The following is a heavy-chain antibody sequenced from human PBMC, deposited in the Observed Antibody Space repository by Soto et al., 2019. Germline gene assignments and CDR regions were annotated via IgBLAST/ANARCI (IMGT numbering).Heavy chain of an antibody. Sequence: SQTLSLTCVISGDSVSSNSATWNWIRQSPSRGLEWLGRTYYRSKWYNDYAVSVKSRITINPDTSKNQFSLQLNSVTPEDTAVYYCVRWHYFDSSTYPDGMDVWGQGTTVTVSS. D-gene: IGHD3-22*01. CDR2: TYYRSKWYN. CDR3: VRWHYFDSSTYPDGMDV. J-gene: IGHJ6*02. V-gene: IGHV6-1*01. CDR1: GDSVSSNSAT.